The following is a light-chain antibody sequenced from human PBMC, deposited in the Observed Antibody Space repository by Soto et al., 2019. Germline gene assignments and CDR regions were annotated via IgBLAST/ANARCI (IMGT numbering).Light chain of an antibody. Sequence: DIQMTQSPSFLSASVGDKVTITCRATESVSKWLAWYQEKPGNPPRPLIYDASTLESGVPSRLSGSGSGTEFTLTISSLQADDFAIYYCQQYNSYSWTCSQGTKVEMK. CDR3: QQYNSYSWT. J-gene: IGKJ1*01. CDR1: ESVSKW. V-gene: IGKV1-5*01. CDR2: DAS.